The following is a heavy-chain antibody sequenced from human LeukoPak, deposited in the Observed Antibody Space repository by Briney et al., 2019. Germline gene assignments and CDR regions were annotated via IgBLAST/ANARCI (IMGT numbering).Heavy chain of an antibody. D-gene: IGHD3-22*01. CDR2: IIPIFGTA. J-gene: IGHJ5*02. CDR1: GGTFSSYA. V-gene: IGHV1-69*13. CDR3: ARASVHYYDSSGNPANWFDP. Sequence: GASVKVSCKASGGTFSSYAISWVRQAPGQGLEWMGGIIPIFGTANYAQKFQGRVTITADESTSTAYMELSSLRSEDTAVYYCARASVHYYDSSGNPANWFDPWGQGTLVTVSS.